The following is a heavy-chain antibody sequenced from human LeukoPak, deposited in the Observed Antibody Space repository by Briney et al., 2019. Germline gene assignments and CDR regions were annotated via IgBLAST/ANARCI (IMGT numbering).Heavy chain of an antibody. V-gene: IGHV1-18*01. Sequence: ASVKVSCKASGYTFTSYGISWVRQAPGQGLEWMGWISAYNGNTNYAQKLQGRVTMTTDTSTSTAYMELRSLRSDDTAVYYCAREVRVGGYSGYDHSQFDYWGQGTLVTVSS. D-gene: IGHD5-12*01. CDR3: AREVRVGGYSGYDHSQFDY. CDR2: ISAYNGNT. CDR1: GYTFTSYG. J-gene: IGHJ4*02.